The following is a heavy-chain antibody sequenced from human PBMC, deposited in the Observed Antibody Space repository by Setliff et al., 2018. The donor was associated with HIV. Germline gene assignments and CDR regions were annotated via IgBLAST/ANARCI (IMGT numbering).Heavy chain of an antibody. J-gene: IGHJ5*02. CDR3: ARAPNSPYYSNFWYADH. V-gene: IGHV5-51*01. Sequence: GESLKISCKASGYTFTSDWIGWVRQMPGKGLEWMGIIYFGDSDARYSPSFQGQVTISADKSIGTAYLQWDSLKASDTALYFCARAPNSPYYSNFWYADHWGQGTLVTVSS. CDR2: IYFGDSDA. D-gene: IGHD3-22*01. CDR1: GYTFTSDW.